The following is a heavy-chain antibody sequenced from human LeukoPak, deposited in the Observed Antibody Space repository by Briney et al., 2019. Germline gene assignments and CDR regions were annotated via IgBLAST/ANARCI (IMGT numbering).Heavy chain of an antibody. V-gene: IGHV3-33*01. CDR2: IWYDGSNK. J-gene: IGHJ3*02. D-gene: IGHD4-23*01. CDR1: GFTFSTYV. Sequence: GGSLRLSCAASGFTFSTYVMHWVRQAPGKGLEWVAVIWYDGSNKYYADSVKGRFTISRDNSKNTLYLQMNSLRAEDTAVYYCARTTVVTPSAFDIWGQGTMVTVSS. CDR3: ARTTVVTPSAFDI.